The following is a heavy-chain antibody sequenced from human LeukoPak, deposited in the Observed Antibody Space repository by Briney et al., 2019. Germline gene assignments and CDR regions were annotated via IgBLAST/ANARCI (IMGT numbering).Heavy chain of an antibody. D-gene: IGHD4-17*01. CDR1: GGSISSYY. CDR2: IYYSGST. Sequence: SETLSLTCTVSGGSISSYYWSWIRQPPGKGLEWIGYIYYSGSTNCNPSLKSRVTISVDTSKNQFSLKLSSVTAADTAVYYCARANTVTHYFDYWGQGTLVTVSS. V-gene: IGHV4-59*01. CDR3: ARANTVTHYFDY. J-gene: IGHJ4*02.